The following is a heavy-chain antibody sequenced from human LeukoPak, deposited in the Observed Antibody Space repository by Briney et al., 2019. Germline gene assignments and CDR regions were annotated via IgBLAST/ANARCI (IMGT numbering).Heavy chain of an antibody. CDR3: ARDLNPYYYDSSGYYLYY. CDR2: IYYSGST. J-gene: IGHJ4*02. Sequence: SETLSLTCTVSGGSISSYYWSWIRQPPGKGLEWIGYIYYSGSTNYNPSLKSRVTISVDTSKNQFSLKLSSVTAADTAVYYCARDLNPYYYDSSGYYLYYWGQGTLVTVSS. CDR1: GGSISSYY. D-gene: IGHD3-22*01. V-gene: IGHV4-59*01.